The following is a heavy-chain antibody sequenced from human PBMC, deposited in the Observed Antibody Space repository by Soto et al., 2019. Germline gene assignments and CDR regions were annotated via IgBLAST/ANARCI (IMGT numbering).Heavy chain of an antibody. V-gene: IGHV1-2*02. CDR2: INRISGGT. Sequence: QVQLVQSGAEVKKPGASVKVSCKASGYTFTGYYMHWVRQAPGQGLEWMGWINRISGGTKYAQKVEGRVTMTRDTSISTAYMELSRLRSDDTAVYYCARGGVGSGGYGMDVWGQGTTVTVSS. D-gene: IGHD1-26*01. CDR3: ARGGVGSGGYGMDV. CDR1: GYTFTGYY. J-gene: IGHJ6*02.